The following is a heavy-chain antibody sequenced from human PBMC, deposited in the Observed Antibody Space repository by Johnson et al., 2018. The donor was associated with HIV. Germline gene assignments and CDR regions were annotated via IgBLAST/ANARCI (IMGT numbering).Heavy chain of an antibody. Sequence: VQLVESGGGLVQPGGSLSLSCTASGINFGSYWLHWFRQAPGKGLVWVSHIKSDGSYTNYADSVKGRFTVSRDNAQNSLYLQMNSLRDEDTAVYYCGRESTGAGTAFDIWGKGTMVTVSA. D-gene: IGHD2-8*02. J-gene: IGHJ3*02. V-gene: IGHV3-74*01. CDR2: IKSDGSYT. CDR1: GINFGSYW. CDR3: GRESTGAGTAFDI.